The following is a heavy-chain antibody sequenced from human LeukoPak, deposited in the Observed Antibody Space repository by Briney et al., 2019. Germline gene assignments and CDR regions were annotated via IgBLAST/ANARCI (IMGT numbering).Heavy chain of an antibody. Sequence: GGSLRLSCAASGFTDGLSWVRKAPGKGLGWVTAISGSGDSTFYADSVKGRFTISRDNSKNTLYLQTNSLRAEDTAVYYCASHSGSGSNNWLEPWGQGTLVTVSS. D-gene: IGHD3-10*01. CDR1: GFTDG. CDR3: ASHSGSGSNNWLEP. J-gene: IGHJ5*02. V-gene: IGHV3-23*01. CDR2: ISGSGDST.